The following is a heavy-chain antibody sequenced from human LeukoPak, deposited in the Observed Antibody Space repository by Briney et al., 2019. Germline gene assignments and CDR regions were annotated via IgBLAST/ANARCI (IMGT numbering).Heavy chain of an antibody. V-gene: IGHV4-59*01. Sequence: SETLSLTCTVSGGSISSYHWSWIRQPPGKGLEWIGYIYYSGSTNYNPSLKSRVTISVDTSKNQFSLKLSSVTAADTAVYYCARGLYCSGGSCFYDYWGQGTLVTVSS. CDR3: ARGLYCSGGSCFYDY. CDR2: IYYSGST. CDR1: GGSISSYH. D-gene: IGHD2-15*01. J-gene: IGHJ4*02.